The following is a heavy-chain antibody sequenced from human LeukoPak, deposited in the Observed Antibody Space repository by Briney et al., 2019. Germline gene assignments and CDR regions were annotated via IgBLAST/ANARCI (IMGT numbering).Heavy chain of an antibody. Sequence: SETLSLACTVSGGAIRSHYWNWIRQPAGKGLEWIGRIYSSGYTNDNPFLKSRITMSVDMSKNQFSLRLNSVTAADTAVYYCARGEHSVDSWGQGMLVTVSS. CDR1: GGAIRSHY. CDR3: ARGEHSVDS. V-gene: IGHV4-4*07. CDR2: IYSSGYT. D-gene: IGHD1/OR15-1a*01. J-gene: IGHJ4*02.